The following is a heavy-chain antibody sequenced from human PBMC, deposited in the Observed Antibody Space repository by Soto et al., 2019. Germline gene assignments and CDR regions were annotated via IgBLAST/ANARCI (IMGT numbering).Heavy chain of an antibody. CDR2: INHRGST. Sequence: ETLSLTCVVYGGSFSDYYWSWIRQPPGKGLEWIGEINHRGSTNYNPSLKSRVTISIDTSKNQFSLKLSSVTAADTAVYYCARGDILTGSRNWFDPWGQGILVTVSS. CDR1: GGSFSDYY. V-gene: IGHV4-34*01. CDR3: ARGDILTGSRNWFDP. J-gene: IGHJ5*02. D-gene: IGHD3-9*01.